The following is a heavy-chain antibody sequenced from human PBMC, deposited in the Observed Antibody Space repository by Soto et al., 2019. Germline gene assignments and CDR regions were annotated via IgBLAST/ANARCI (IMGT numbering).Heavy chain of an antibody. D-gene: IGHD5-18*01. V-gene: IGHV3-48*02. J-gene: IGHJ6*02. CDR1: GFTFSSYS. CDR2: ISSSSSTI. CDR3: ARLTWIKLYTGMDV. Sequence: GGSLRLSGAACGFTFSSYSINWVRQAPWKGLEWVSYISSSSSTIYYADSVKGRFTISRDNAKNSLYLQMNSLRDEDTAVYYCARLTWIKLYTGMDVLGQWTTVTVCS.